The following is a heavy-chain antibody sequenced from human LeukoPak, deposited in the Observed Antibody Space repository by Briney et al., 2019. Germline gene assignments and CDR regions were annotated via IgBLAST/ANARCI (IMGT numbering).Heavy chain of an antibody. CDR2: IYYSGST. D-gene: IGHD7-27*01. Sequence: PSETLSLTCTVSGGSISSYYWSWIRQPPGKGLEWIGYIYYSGSTNYNHSLKSRVTISIDTSKNQFSLKLSSVTAADTAVYYCARGTGDRYYYYYMDVWGKGTTVIVSS. CDR1: GGSISSYY. CDR3: ARGTGDRYYYYYMDV. J-gene: IGHJ6*03. V-gene: IGHV4-59*01.